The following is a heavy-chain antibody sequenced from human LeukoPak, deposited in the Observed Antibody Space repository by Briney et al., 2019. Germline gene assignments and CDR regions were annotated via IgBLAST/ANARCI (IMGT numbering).Heavy chain of an antibody. D-gene: IGHD3-22*01. J-gene: IGHJ5*02. CDR1: GGSFSGYY. CDR3: ARGTYYYYDSSGYLFWFDP. Sequence: SETLSLTCAVYGGSFSGYYWSWIRQPPGKGLEWIGEINHSGSSNYNPSLKSRATIYVDTSKNQFSLRLSSVTAADTAIYYCARGTYYYYDSSGYLFWFDPWGQGTQVTVSS. V-gene: IGHV4-34*01. CDR2: INHSGSS.